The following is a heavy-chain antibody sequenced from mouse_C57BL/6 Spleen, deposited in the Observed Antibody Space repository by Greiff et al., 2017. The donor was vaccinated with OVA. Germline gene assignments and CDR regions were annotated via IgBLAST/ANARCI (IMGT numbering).Heavy chain of an antibody. CDR2: INPSNGGT. CDR1: GYTFTSYW. Sequence: QVHVKQPGTELVKPGASVKLSCKASGYTFTSYWMHWVKQRPGQGLEWIGNINPSNGGTNYNEKFKSKATLTVDKSSSTAYMQLSSLTSEDSAVYYCARSYYDYGAWFAYWGQGTLVTVSA. J-gene: IGHJ3*01. V-gene: IGHV1-53*01. CDR3: ARSYYDYGAWFAY. D-gene: IGHD2-4*01.